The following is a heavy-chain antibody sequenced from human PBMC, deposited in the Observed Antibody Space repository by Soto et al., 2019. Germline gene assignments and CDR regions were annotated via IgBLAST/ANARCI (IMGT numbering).Heavy chain of an antibody. CDR1: GFTFSSYA. CDR2: ISGSGGST. J-gene: IGHJ1*01. D-gene: IGHD2-15*01. CDR3: AKDRAVVVVAATTAEYFQH. V-gene: IGHV3-23*01. Sequence: EVQLLESGGGLVQPGGSLRLSCAASGFTFSSYAMSWVRQAPGKGLEWVSAISGSGGSTYYADSVKGRFTISRDNSKNTLYLQMNSLRAEDTAVYYCAKDRAVVVVAATTAEYFQHWGQGTLVTVSS.